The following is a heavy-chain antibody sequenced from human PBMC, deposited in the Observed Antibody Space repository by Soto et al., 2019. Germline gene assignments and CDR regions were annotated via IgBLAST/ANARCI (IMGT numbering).Heavy chain of an antibody. CDR2: ISAYNGNT. J-gene: IGHJ6*02. D-gene: IGHD2-2*01. Sequence: ASVKVSCKASGYTFTSYGISWVRQAPEQGLEWMGWISAYNGNTNYAQKLQGRVTMTTDTSTSTAYMELRSLRSDDTAVYYCAREGYCISTSCRHYDYYGMDVWGQGTTVTVSS. V-gene: IGHV1-18*01. CDR1: GYTFTSYG. CDR3: AREGYCISTSCRHYDYYGMDV.